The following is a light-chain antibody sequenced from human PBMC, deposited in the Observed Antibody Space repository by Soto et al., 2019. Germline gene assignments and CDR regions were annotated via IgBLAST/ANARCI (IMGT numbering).Light chain of an antibody. V-gene: IGKV1-39*01. CDR1: QSISSY. Sequence: DIQMTQSPSSLSASVGDRVTITCRASQSISSYLNWYQQKPGIAPKLLIYAASSVQSGVPSRFSGSGSGTDFTLTISSLQPEDFATYYCQQSYSTPPYTFGQGTKLEIK. J-gene: IGKJ2*01. CDR2: AAS. CDR3: QQSYSTPPYT.